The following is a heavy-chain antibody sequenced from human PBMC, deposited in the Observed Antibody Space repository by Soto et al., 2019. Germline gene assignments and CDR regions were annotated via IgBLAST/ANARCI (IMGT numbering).Heavy chain of an antibody. V-gene: IGHV1-69*02. CDR1: GGTFSSYT. D-gene: IGHD1-26*01. Sequence: QVQLVQSGAEVKKPGSSVKVSCKASGGTFSSYTISWVRQAPGQGLEWMGRIIPILGIANYAQKFQGRVKHTADKPPSAAYMDLSSLRAEDTAVYYGARADLEWGVFDPWGQGTLVTVTS. CDR2: IIPILGIA. J-gene: IGHJ5*02. CDR3: ARADLEWGVFDP.